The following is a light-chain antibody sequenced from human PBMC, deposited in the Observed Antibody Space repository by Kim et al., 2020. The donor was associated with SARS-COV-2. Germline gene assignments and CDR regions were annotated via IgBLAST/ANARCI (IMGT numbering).Light chain of an antibody. J-gene: IGLJ2*01. Sequence: GQRVTISCSGSSSDIGSNYVSWYQHLPGTTPKLLIYDTKNRPAGIPERFSGSKSGTSATLAITGLQTGDEGDYYCGTWDSSLSSMVFGGGTQLTVL. CDR3: GTWDSSLSSMV. CDR2: DTK. CDR1: SSDIGSNY. V-gene: IGLV1-51*01.